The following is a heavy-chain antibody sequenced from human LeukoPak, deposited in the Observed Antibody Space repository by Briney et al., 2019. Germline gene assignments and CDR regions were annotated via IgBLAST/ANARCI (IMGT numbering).Heavy chain of an antibody. CDR1: GGSISSSSYY. D-gene: IGHD3-3*01. Sequence: SEALSLTCTVSGGSISSSSYYWGWIRQPPGKWLEWIGSIYYSGSTYYNPSLKSRVTISVDTSKNQFSLKLSSVTAADTAVYYCASTKLRFLEWLRFDPWGQGTLFTVSS. CDR3: ASTKLRFLEWLRFDP. CDR2: IYYSGST. J-gene: IGHJ5*02. V-gene: IGHV4-39*01.